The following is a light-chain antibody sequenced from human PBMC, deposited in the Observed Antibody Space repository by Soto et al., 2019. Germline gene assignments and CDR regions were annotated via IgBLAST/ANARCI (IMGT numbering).Light chain of an antibody. Sequence: QSALTQPASVSGSPGQSIIISCTGTSSDVDTYKYVSWYQQHPGKAPKLMIYEVSHRPSGVSDRFSGSKSGNTASLTISGLQDEDEADYYCCSYAGSTTRVLFGGGTKVTVL. V-gene: IGLV2-14*01. J-gene: IGLJ2*01. CDR1: SSDVDTYKY. CDR3: CSYAGSTTRVL. CDR2: EVS.